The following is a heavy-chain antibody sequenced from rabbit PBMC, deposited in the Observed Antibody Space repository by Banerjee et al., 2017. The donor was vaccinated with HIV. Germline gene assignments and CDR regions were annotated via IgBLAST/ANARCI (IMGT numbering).Heavy chain of an antibody. D-gene: IGHD8-1*01. J-gene: IGHJ3*01. CDR3: ARGNAGSSATYFNF. Sequence: QEQLVESGGGLVQPGGSLKLSCKASGFTISSYHMGWVRQAPGKGLEWIGEIYTGSSGSAYYASWAKGRFTISKTSSTTVTLQMTSLTAADTATYFCARGNAGSSATYFNFWGQGTLVTVS. CDR1: GFTISSYH. V-gene: IGHV1S45*01. CDR2: IYTGSSGSA.